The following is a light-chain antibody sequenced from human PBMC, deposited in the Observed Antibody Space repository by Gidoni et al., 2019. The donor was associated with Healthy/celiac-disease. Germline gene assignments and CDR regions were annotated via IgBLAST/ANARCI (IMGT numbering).Light chain of an antibody. CDR3: QQRSNWPPVSIT. CDR2: DAS. Sequence: ELVLRESPATRSLSPGERATLSCRASQSVSSYLAWYQQQPGQAPRLLIYDASNRATGIPARFSGSGSGTDFTLTISSLEPEDFAVYYCQQRSNWPPVSITFGQGTRLEIK. CDR1: QSVSSY. V-gene: IGKV3-11*01. J-gene: IGKJ5*01.